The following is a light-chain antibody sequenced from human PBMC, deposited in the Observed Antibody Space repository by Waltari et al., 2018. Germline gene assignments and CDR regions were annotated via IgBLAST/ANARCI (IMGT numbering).Light chain of an antibody. Sequence: QSVLTQPPSVSGAPGQRVTISCTGSRPNLGATYYLPWYQQLPGTAPNLLIYGNSNRPSGVPDRFSGSKSGTSASLAITGLQAEDEADYYCQSYDSSLSGWVFGGGTKLTVL. CDR3: QSYDSSLSGWV. CDR1: RPNLGATYY. CDR2: GNS. J-gene: IGLJ3*02. V-gene: IGLV1-40*01.